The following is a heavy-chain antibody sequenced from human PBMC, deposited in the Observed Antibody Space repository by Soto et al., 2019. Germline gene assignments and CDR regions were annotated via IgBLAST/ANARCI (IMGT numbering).Heavy chain of an antibody. CDR2: INHSGST. CDR1: GGSLSGYY. Sequence: QVQLQQWGAGLLKPSEALSLTCGVYGGSLSGYYWSWFRQPPGKGLEWSGEINHSGSTTSYPSLKSRVTISIDTSKNQLSLKLSSVTAADTAVYCCTIGLGGFPENWGQGTLVTVSS. V-gene: IGHV4-34*01. J-gene: IGHJ4*02. D-gene: IGHD6-25*01. CDR3: TIGLGGFPEN.